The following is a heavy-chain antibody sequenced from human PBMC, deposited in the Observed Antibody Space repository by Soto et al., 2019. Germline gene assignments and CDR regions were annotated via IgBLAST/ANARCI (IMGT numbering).Heavy chain of an antibody. D-gene: IGHD5-12*01. J-gene: IGHJ6*02. CDR3: ARGRAYSGYDYVLYYYYGMDV. V-gene: IGHV6-1*01. CDR2: TYYRSKWYN. Sequence: SQTLSLTCAISGDSVSSNSAAWNWIRQSPSRGLEWLGRTYYRSKWYNDYAVSVKSRITINPDTSKNQFSLQLNSVTPEDTAVYYCARGRAYSGYDYVLYYYYGMDVWGQGTTVTVSS. CDR1: GDSVSSNSAA.